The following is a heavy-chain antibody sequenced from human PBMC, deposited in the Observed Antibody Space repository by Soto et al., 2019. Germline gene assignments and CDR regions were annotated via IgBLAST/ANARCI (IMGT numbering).Heavy chain of an antibody. CDR3: AKGYGRGWYGWDDAFDI. CDR1: GFTFSSYG. V-gene: IGHV3-30*18. Sequence: QVQLVESGGGVVQPGRSLRLSCAASGFTFSSYGMHWVRQAPGKGLEWVAVISYDGSNKYYADSVKGRFTISRDNSKNTLYLQMNSLGAEDTAVYYCAKGYGRGWYGWDDAFDIWGQGIMVTVSS. CDR2: ISYDGSNK. J-gene: IGHJ3*02. D-gene: IGHD6-19*01.